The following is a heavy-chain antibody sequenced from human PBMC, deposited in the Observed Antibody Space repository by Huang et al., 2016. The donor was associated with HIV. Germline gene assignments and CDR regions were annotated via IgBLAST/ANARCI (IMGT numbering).Heavy chain of an antibody. CDR3: ARSAVPGDGDWFDP. CDR2: ISYDGINK. D-gene: IGHD6-19*01. Sequence: QVQLVASGGGLVQPGRSLRLSCAASGFTFTKYAIHWVRQAPGKGREWWVFISYDGINKFYADSVNGPFTISRDNSKSTLYLLMNSLGVDDTALYYCARSAVPGDGDWFDPWGQGTLVTVSS. J-gene: IGHJ5*02. CDR1: GFTFTKYA. V-gene: IGHV3-30*01.